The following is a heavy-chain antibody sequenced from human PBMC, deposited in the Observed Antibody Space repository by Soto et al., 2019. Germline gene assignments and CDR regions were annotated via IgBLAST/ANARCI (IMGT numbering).Heavy chain of an antibody. V-gene: IGHV4-31*03. CDR2: IYYSGST. CDR1: GGSISSGGYY. CDR3: ARSWGGYVSY. Sequence: QVQLQESGPGLVKPSQTLSLTCTVSGGSISSGGYYWSWIRQHPGKGLEWIGYIYYSGSTYNNPSRTRRVTISVDTSKNQFSLKLSSVPAADTAVYYCARSWGGYVSYWGQGTLVTVSS. D-gene: IGHD5-12*01. J-gene: IGHJ4*02.